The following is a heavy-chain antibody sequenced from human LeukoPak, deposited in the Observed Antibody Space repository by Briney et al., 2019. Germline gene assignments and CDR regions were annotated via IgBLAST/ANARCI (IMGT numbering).Heavy chain of an antibody. D-gene: IGHD5-24*01. CDR2: ITNSGSSI. CDR1: GFTFNSYT. CDR3: ARTRDGPFEY. Sequence: GGSLRLSCAASGFTFNSYTMNWVRQAPGKGLEWLSHITNSGSSIQYADSVKGRFTISRDNAKNSLYLQMNSLRAEDTAVYYCARTRDGPFEYWGLGTLVTVSS. V-gene: IGHV3-48*04. J-gene: IGHJ4*02.